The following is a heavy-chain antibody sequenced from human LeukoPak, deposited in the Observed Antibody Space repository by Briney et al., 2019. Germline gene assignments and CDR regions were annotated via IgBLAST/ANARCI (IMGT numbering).Heavy chain of an antibody. CDR2: IYHSGST. CDR1: GGSISSSNW. CDR3: ARAHDSSGYYSPYFDY. D-gene: IGHD3-22*01. Sequence: SGTLSLTCAVSGGSISSSNWWSWVRQPPGKGLEWIGEIYHSGSTNYNPSLKSRVTISVDKSKNQFSLKLSSVTAADTAVYYCARAHDSSGYYSPYFDYWGQGTLVTVSS. V-gene: IGHV4-4*02. J-gene: IGHJ4*02.